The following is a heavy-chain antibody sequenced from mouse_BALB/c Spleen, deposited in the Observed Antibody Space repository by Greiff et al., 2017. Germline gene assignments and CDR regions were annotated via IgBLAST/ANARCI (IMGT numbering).Heavy chain of an antibody. CDR2: ISSGGSYT. D-gene: IGHD2-10*02. Sequence: VQLKESGGDLVKPGGSLKLSCAASGFTFSSYGMSWVRQTPDKRLEWVATISSGGSYTYYPDSVKGRFTISRDNAKNTLYLQMSSLKSEDTAMYYCARQYGNYGADAMDYWGQGTSVTVSS. CDR3: ARQYGNYGADAMDY. J-gene: IGHJ4*01. CDR1: GFTFSSYG. V-gene: IGHV5-6*01.